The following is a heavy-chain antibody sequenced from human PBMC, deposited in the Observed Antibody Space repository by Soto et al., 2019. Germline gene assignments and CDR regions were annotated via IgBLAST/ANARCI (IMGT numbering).Heavy chain of an antibody. J-gene: IGHJ6*02. CDR2: INPNSGGT. Sequence: QVQLVQSGAEVKKPGASVKVSCKASGYTFTGYYMHWVRQAPGQGLERMGWINPNSGGTNYAQKCQGWVTMTRDTSISTAHMELSRLRSDDTAVYYCASDLRHDYVDYVIGMDVWGQGTTVTVSS. D-gene: IGHD4-17*01. V-gene: IGHV1-2*04. CDR1: GYTFTGYY. CDR3: ASDLRHDYVDYVIGMDV.